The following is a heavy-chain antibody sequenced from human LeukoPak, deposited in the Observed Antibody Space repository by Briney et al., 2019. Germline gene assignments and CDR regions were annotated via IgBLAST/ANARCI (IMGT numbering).Heavy chain of an antibody. J-gene: IGHJ4*02. D-gene: IGHD5-24*01. CDR1: GGSFSGYY. Sequence: SETLSLTCAVYGGSFSGYYWSWIRQPPGKGLEWIGEINHSGSTNYNPSLKSRVTISVDTSKNQFSLKLSSVTAADTAVYYCARAGWLQFVFLDYWGQGTLVTVSS. CDR3: ARAGWLQFVFLDY. V-gene: IGHV4-34*01. CDR2: INHSGST.